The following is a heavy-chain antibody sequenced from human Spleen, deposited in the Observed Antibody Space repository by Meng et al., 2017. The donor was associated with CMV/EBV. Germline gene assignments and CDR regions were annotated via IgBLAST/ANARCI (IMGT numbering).Heavy chain of an antibody. CDR2: VYNSGST. Sequence: GSLRLSCTVSGGSVSSGSYYWSWIRQPPGKGLEWIGYVYNSGSTNYNPSLKSRVTISVDTSKNQFSLKVSSVTAADTAVYYCARDVGILTGSQFDPWGQGTLVTVSS. D-gene: IGHD3-9*01. V-gene: IGHV4-61*01. J-gene: IGHJ5*02. CDR1: GGSVSSGSYY. CDR3: ARDVGILTGSQFDP.